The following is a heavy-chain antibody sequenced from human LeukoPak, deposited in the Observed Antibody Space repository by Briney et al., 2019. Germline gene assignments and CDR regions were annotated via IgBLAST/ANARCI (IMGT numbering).Heavy chain of an antibody. J-gene: IGHJ2*01. Sequence: PGRSLRLSCAASGFTFDDYAMHWVRQAPGKGLEWVSGISWNSGSIGYADSVKGRFTISRDNAKNSLYLQMNSLRAEDTALYYCAKVWEVIAAADSPLDLWGRGTLVTVSS. CDR1: GFTFDDYA. CDR3: AKVWEVIAAADSPLDL. CDR2: ISWNSGSI. D-gene: IGHD6-13*01. V-gene: IGHV3-9*01.